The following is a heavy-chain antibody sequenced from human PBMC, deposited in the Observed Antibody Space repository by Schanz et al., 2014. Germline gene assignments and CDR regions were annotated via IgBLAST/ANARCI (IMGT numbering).Heavy chain of an antibody. Sequence: QILLVQPGPEVKKPGASVTVSCKASGYDFHIYAYSWVRQAPGQGPEWIGWISGYTGDTKYAQKFQHRVNMTTDRTTRTVYMELRSLRFDDTAVYFCARDNGRIPAANSCDYWGQGTRVTVSS. J-gene: IGHJ4*02. D-gene: IGHD1-26*01. CDR3: ARDNGRIPAANSCDY. CDR2: ISGYTGDT. V-gene: IGHV1-18*01. CDR1: GYDFHIYA.